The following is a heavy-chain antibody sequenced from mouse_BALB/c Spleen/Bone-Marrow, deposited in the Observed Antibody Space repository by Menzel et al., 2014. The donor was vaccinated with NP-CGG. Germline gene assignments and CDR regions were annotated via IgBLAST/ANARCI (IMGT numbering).Heavy chain of an antibody. V-gene: IGHV5-17*02. J-gene: IGHJ3*01. CDR2: ISSGSGTI. Sequence: EVQGVESGGGLVQPGGSRKLSCAASGFTFSSLGMHWVRQAPEKGLEWVAYISSGSGTIYYADTVKGRFTISRDNPKNTLFLQMTRLKAEDTAMYNCARGDGSSYGFAYWGQGTLVTVSA. CDR1: GFTFSSLG. D-gene: IGHD1-1*01. CDR3: ARGDGSSYGFAY.